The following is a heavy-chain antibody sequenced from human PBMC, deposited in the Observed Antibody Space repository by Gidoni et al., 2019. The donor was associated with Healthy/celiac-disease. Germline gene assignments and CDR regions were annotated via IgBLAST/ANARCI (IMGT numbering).Heavy chain of an antibody. J-gene: IGHJ3*02. Sequence: QVQLVQSGAEVQKPGYSVRVACKAAGGTFSSYASSWVRQAPGQGLEWMGGIIPIFGTANYAHKFQGRVTITADESTGTAYMELSSLRSEDTAVYYCASKGMVAVRFNAFDIWGQGTMVTVSS. CDR3: ASKGMVAVRFNAFDI. CDR2: IIPIFGTA. V-gene: IGHV1-69*01. D-gene: IGHD2-15*01. CDR1: GGTFSSYA.